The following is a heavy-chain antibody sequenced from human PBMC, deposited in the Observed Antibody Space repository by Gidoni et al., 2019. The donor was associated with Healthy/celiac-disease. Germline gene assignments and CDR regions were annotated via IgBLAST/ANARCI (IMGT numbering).Heavy chain of an antibody. J-gene: IGHJ6*03. V-gene: IGHV3-23*01. Sequence: GKGLEWFSAISGSGGRTYYADYVKCRFTISRDNSKNTLYLQMNRLRAEDTVVYYCAKGSAYYYYYMDVWGKGTTVTVSS. CDR3: AKGSAYYYYYMDV. CDR2: ISGSGGRT.